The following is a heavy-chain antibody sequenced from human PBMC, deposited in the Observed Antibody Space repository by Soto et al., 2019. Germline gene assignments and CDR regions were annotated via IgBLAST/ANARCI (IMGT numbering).Heavy chain of an antibody. V-gene: IGHV4-34*01. Sequence: SETLSLTCEVYGGSFSGYIWPWIRQTPGKGLQWIGQINHSGSANYNPSIKSRVTILVHTSNSQFSLELSSVTAADTAVYYCATIKLGSNRLDYWGQGTLVTVS. CDR3: ATIKLGSNRLDY. J-gene: IGHJ4*02. CDR1: GGSFSGYI. CDR2: INHSGSA. D-gene: IGHD3-10*01.